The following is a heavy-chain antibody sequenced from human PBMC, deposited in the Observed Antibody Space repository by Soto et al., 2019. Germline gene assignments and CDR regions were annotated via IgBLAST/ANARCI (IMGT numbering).Heavy chain of an antibody. CDR2: ISGSGGST. Sequence: GGSLRLSCAASGFTFSSYAMSWVRQAPGKGLEWVSAISGSGGSTYYADSVKGRFTISRDNSKNTLYLQMNSLRAEDTAVYYCAKDRVPYGDYVRYYYGMDVWGQGTTVTVSS. J-gene: IGHJ6*02. V-gene: IGHV3-23*01. CDR1: GFTFSSYA. D-gene: IGHD4-17*01. CDR3: AKDRVPYGDYVRYYYGMDV.